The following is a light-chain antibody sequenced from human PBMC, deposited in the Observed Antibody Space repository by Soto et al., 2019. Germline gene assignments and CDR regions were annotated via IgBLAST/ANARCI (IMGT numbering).Light chain of an antibody. CDR3: AAWDVSLNGPV. CDR2: SDD. Sequence: QSVLTQPPSASGTPGQRDTISCSGSNSNIGSYSVNWYRHLPGTAPKLLVFSDDQRPSGVPDRFSGSKSGPSASLAISGLQSEDEADYYCAAWDVSLNGPVFGGGTKLTVL. CDR1: NSNIGSYS. V-gene: IGLV1-44*01. J-gene: IGLJ2*01.